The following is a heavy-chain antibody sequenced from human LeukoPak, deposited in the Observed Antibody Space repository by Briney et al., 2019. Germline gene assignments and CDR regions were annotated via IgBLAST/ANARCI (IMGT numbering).Heavy chain of an antibody. D-gene: IGHD3-16*02. CDR3: ARDGLSNAFDI. V-gene: IGHV1-2*02. CDR2: INLNSGGT. J-gene: IGHJ3*02. CDR1: GYTFTGYY. Sequence: ASVKVSCKASGYTFTGYYMHWVRQAPGQGLEWMGWINLNSGGTNYAQKFQGRVTMTRDTSISTAYMELSRLRSDDTAVYYCARDGLSNAFDIWGQGTMVTVSS.